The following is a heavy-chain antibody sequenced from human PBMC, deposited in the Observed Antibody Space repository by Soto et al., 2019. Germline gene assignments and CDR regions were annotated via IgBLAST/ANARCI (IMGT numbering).Heavy chain of an antibody. CDR3: AALTGYYYYYMDG. D-gene: IGHD3-9*01. CDR1: GGSISSSTYY. V-gene: IGHV4-39*01. CDR2: IYYSGST. J-gene: IGHJ6*03. Sequence: SETLSLTCTVSGGSISSSTYYWGWIRQPPGKGLEWIVSIYYSGSTFYNPSLKSRVTISVDTSKNQFSLSLSSVTAADMAVYYCAALTGYYYYYMDGWGKGTTVTVSS.